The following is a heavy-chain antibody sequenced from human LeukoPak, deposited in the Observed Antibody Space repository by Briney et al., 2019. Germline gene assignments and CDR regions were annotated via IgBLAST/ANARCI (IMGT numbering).Heavy chain of an antibody. D-gene: IGHD3-10*01. V-gene: IGHV3-74*01. CDR1: GFTFSDYW. J-gene: IGHJ4*02. Sequence: GGSLRLSCTASGFTFSDYWMHWVRQAPGKALVWVSRTNTDASSTSYADSVKGRFTISRDNTKNTVYLQMDSLRAEDTAVYYCARGMTYYYGSGKFDYWGQGSLFTVSS. CDR3: ARGMTYYYGSGKFDY. CDR2: TNTDASST.